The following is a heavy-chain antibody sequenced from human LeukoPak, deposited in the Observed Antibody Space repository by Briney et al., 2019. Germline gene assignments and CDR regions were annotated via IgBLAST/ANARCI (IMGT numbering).Heavy chain of an antibody. Sequence: PGGSLRLSCAAAGFTFSTDGIHWVRQAPGMGLEWVAFIRYDGSNKYYADSVKGRFTISRDNFMNTVYLQMNSLRPEDTALYYCAKEGYSSGWYEDYWGQGTLVTVSS. CDR3: AKEGYSSGWYEDY. D-gene: IGHD6-19*01. V-gene: IGHV3-30*02. CDR2: IRYDGSNK. J-gene: IGHJ4*02. CDR1: GFTFSTDG.